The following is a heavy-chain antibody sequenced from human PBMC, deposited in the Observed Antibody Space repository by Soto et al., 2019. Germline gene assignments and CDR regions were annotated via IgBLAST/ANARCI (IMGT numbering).Heavy chain of an antibody. CDR1: GGTFSSYA. J-gene: IGHJ6*02. Sequence: ASVKVSCKASGGTFSSYAISWVRQAPGQGLEWMGGIIPIFGTANYAQKFQGRVTITADESTSTACMELSSLRSEDTAVYYCATLTRDYGGDYYYYGMDVWGQGTTVTVSS. V-gene: IGHV1-69*13. CDR3: ATLTRDYGGDYYYYGMDV. D-gene: IGHD4-17*01. CDR2: IIPIFGTA.